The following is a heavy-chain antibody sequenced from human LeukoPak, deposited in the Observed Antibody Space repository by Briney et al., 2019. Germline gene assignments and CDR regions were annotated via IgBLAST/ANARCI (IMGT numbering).Heavy chain of an antibody. D-gene: IGHD2-2*01. J-gene: IGHJ4*02. CDR1: GFTFSSYA. CDR2: ISYDGSNK. Sequence: GGSLRLSCAASGFTFSSYAMHWVRQAPGKGLEWVAVISYDGSNKYYADSVKGRFTISRDNSKNTLYLQMNSLRAEDTAVYYCARAYCSSTSCYVRAPFDYWGQGTLVTVSS. CDR3: ARAYCSSTSCYVRAPFDY. V-gene: IGHV3-30-3*01.